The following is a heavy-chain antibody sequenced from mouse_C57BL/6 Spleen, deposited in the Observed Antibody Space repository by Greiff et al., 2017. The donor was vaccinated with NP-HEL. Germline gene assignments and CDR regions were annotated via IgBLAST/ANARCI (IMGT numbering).Heavy chain of an antibody. D-gene: IGHD1-1*01. CDR3: ARSSYYYGSSSYYFDY. V-gene: IGHV7-3*01. CDR1: GFTFTDYY. CDR2: IRNKANGYTT. Sequence: EVQLQESGGGLVQPGGSLSLSCAASGFTFTDYYMSWVRQPPGKALEWLGFIRNKANGYTTEYSASVKGRFTISRDNSQSILYLQMNALRAEDSATYYCARSSYYYGSSSYYFDYWGQGTTLTVSS. J-gene: IGHJ2*01.